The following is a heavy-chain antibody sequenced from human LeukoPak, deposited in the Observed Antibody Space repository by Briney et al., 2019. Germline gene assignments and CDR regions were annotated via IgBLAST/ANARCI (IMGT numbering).Heavy chain of an antibody. V-gene: IGHV5-51*01. D-gene: IGHD2-2*01. CDR1: GYSFTSYW. CDR2: IYPGDSDT. CDR3: AGRDIVVVPAAGGAFDI. J-gene: IGHJ3*02. Sequence: HGESLKISCKGSGYSFTSYWIGWVRQMPGKGLEWMGIIYPGDSDTRYSPSFQGQVTISADKSISTAYLQWSSLKAPDTAMYYCAGRDIVVVPAAGGAFDIWGQGTMVTVSS.